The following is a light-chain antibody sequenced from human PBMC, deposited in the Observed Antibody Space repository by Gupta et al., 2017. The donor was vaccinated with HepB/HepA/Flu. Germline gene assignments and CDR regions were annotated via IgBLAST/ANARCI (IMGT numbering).Light chain of an antibody. Sequence: DIQVTQSPSTLSASVGDRVTITCRASQSISSWLAWYQQKPGKAAKLLNYKASSLESGVPSRFSGSGSGTEFTLTSSILQPDDFATYYCQQYNSYSSFGQGTKVEIK. J-gene: IGKJ1*01. CDR3: QQYNSYSS. CDR1: QSISSW. V-gene: IGKV1-5*03. CDR2: KAS.